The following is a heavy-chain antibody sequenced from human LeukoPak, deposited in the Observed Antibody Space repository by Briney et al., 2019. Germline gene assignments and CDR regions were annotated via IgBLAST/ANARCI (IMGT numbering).Heavy chain of an antibody. Sequence: GGSLRLSCAASGFTFSSYWMSWVRQAPGKGLEWVANIKQDGSEKYYVDSVKGRFTISRDNAKNSLYLQMNSLRAEDTAVYYCARSNGGFSPQTIDYWGQGTLVTVSS. V-gene: IGHV3-7*01. J-gene: IGHJ4*02. D-gene: IGHD1-1*01. CDR3: ARSNGGFSPQTIDY. CDR1: GFTFSSYW. CDR2: IKQDGSEK.